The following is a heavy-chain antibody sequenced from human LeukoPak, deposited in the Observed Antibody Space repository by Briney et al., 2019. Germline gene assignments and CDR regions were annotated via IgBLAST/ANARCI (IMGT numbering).Heavy chain of an antibody. V-gene: IGHV1-18*01. Sequence: ASVKVSCKASGYTFTTYGISWVRQAPGQGLEWMGWISTYNGNTNYAQKIQGRVTMTTDTSTSTAYMELRSLRSDDTAVYYCARKSYYDSIVYYSLDYWGQGTLVTVSS. CDR3: ARKSYYDSIVYYSLDY. CDR2: ISTYNGNT. D-gene: IGHD3-22*01. CDR1: GYTFTTYG. J-gene: IGHJ4*02.